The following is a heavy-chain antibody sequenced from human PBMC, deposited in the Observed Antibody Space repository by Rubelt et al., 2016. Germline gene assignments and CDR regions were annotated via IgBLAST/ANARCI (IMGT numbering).Heavy chain of an antibody. CDR3: AKVPAVVAATRIDY. J-gene: IGHJ4*02. CDR2: ISYDGSNK. CDR1: GFTFSSYG. V-gene: IGHV3-30*18. D-gene: IGHD2-15*01. Sequence: GFTFSSYGMHWVRQAPGKGLEWVAVISYDGSNKYYADSVKGRFTISRDNSKNTLYLQMNSLRAEDTAVYYCAKVPAVVAATRIDYWGQGTLVTVSS.